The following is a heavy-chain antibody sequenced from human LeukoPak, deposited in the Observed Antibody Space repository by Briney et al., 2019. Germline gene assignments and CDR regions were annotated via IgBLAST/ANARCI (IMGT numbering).Heavy chain of an antibody. D-gene: IGHD3-22*01. CDR3: ARTESSGYYDDAFDI. J-gene: IGHJ3*02. CDR2: IYYSGST. Sequence: SETLSLTCTVSGGSISSHYWSWIRQPSGKGLEWIGYIYYSGSTNYNPSLKSRVTMSLHTSKNQFSLKLSSVTAADTAVYYCARTESSGYYDDAFDIWGQGTMVTVSS. V-gene: IGHV4-59*11. CDR1: GGSISSHY.